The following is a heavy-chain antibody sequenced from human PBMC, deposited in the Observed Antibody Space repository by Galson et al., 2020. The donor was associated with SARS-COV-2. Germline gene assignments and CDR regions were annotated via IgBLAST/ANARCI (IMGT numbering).Heavy chain of an antibody. CDR2: GST. CDR3: ARGALYCSSTSCLHFDY. Sequence: ETSATLSLTCTVSGGSISRSSYYWGWLRQPPGKGLEWIGGSTYYNPSLKTRVTISVDTSKNQFSLKLSSVTAADTAVYYCARGALYCSSTSCLHFDYWGQGTLVTVSS. J-gene: IGHJ4*02. CDR1: GGSISRSSYY. V-gene: IGHV4-39*01. D-gene: IGHD2-2*01.